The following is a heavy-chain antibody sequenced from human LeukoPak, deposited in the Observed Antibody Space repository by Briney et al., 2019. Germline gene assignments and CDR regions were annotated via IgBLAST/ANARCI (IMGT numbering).Heavy chain of an antibody. V-gene: IGHV4-39*01. CDR1: GGSISSSSYY. D-gene: IGHD3-3*01. CDR3: ARHPRSLEWFFDY. CDR2: IYYSGST. J-gene: IGHJ4*02. Sequence: SETLSLTCTVSGGSISSSSYYWGWIRQPPGKGLEWIGSIYYSGSTYFNPSLKSRVTISVDTSKNQFSLKLSSVTAADTAVYYCARHPRSLEWFFDYWGPGTLVTVSS.